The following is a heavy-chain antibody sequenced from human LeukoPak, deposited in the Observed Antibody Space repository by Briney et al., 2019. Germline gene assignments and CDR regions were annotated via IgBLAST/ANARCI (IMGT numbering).Heavy chain of an antibody. D-gene: IGHD3-22*01. V-gene: IGHV4-39*07. CDR1: DGSISSNSYY. CDR3: ARDLTYYYDSSDYGMDV. J-gene: IGHJ6*02. CDR2: ISYSGRT. Sequence: SEALSLTCTVSDGSISSNSYYWGWIRQPPGKGLEWIGSISYSGRTYYNPSLESRVTISVDASKNQFSLELNSVTAADTAVYYCARDLTYYYDSSDYGMDVWGQGTTVTVSS.